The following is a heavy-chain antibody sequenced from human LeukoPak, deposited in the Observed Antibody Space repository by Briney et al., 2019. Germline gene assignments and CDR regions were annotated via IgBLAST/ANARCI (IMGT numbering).Heavy chain of an antibody. CDR3: AKENPHNDY. J-gene: IGHJ4*02. CDR2: ISSSGSTI. V-gene: IGHV3-48*03. CDR1: GFTFSSYE. Sequence: HPGGSLRLSCAASGFTFSSYEMNWVRQAPGKGLEWVSHISSSGSTIYYADSVKGRFTISRDNAKNSLYLQMNSLRAEDTALYYCAKENPHNDYWGQGTLVTVSS.